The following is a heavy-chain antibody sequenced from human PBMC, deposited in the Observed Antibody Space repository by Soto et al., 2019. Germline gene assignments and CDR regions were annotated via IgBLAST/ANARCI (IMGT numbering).Heavy chain of an antibody. D-gene: IGHD6-13*01. Sequence: QVQLQESGPGLVKPSETLSLTCTVSSDSISSYYWSWIRQPPGKSLEWIGYISYSGSTDYNPSLESRVTISGDTSKNQFSLKVSSVTAADTAVYYCARGTSWQLPFDYWGQGTLVTVSS. CDR2: ISYSGST. J-gene: IGHJ4*02. CDR3: ARGTSWQLPFDY. V-gene: IGHV4-59*01. CDR1: SDSISSYY.